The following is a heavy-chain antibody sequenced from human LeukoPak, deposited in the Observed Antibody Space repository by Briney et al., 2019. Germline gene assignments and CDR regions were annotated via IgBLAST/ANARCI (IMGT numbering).Heavy chain of an antibody. Sequence: PSETLSLTCTVSGGSITSYYWSWIRHPPGKGLECSGDIYYSGSTNYNPSLKSRVTISVDTSKNQFSLKLSSVTAADTAVYYCARHGSSGWYSGWLDPWGQGTLVGVCS. V-gene: IGHV4-59*01. CDR2: IYYSGST. D-gene: IGHD6-19*01. CDR1: GGSITSYY. J-gene: IGHJ5*02. CDR3: ARHGSSGWYSGWLDP.